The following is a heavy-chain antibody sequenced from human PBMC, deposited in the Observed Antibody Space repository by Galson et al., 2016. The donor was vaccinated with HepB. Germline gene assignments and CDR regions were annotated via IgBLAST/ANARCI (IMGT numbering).Heavy chain of an antibody. CDR3: ARTAKMKNWFDP. V-gene: IGHV2-5*02. D-gene: IGHD2-21*02. Sequence: PALVKPTQTLTPTCTFSGFSLSTNGVGVGWIRQPPGKALEWLALIYWDDDTRYSPSLKSRLTITKDTSRNQVVLTMTNMDPVDTATYYCARTAKMKNWFDPWGQGTLVTVSS. J-gene: IGHJ5*02. CDR2: IYWDDDT. CDR1: GFSLSTNGVG.